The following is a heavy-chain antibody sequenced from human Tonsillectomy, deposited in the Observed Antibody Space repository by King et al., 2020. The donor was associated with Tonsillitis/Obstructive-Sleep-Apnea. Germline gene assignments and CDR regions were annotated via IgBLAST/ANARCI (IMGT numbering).Heavy chain of an antibody. CDR2: IYSGGTT. Sequence: VQLVESGGGLVQPGGSLRLSCAASGFTVSSNYMTWVRQAPGKGLEWVSVIYSGGTTYYADSVKGRFTISRENSKNTVYLQMNSLRAEDTAVYYCARYTVTFDYWGQGTLVSVSS. CDR3: ARYTVTFDY. J-gene: IGHJ4*02. V-gene: IGHV3-66*01. CDR1: GFTVSSNY. D-gene: IGHD4-17*01.